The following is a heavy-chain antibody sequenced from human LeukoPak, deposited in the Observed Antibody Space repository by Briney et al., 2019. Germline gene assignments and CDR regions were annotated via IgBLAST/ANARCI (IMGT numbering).Heavy chain of an antibody. CDR2: IYYSGST. V-gene: IGHV4-59*01. J-gene: IGHJ4*02. CDR1: GGPISSYY. CDR3: ARSGRRSMSLFFDY. Sequence: SETLSLTCTVSGGPISSYYWSWIRQPPGKGLEWIGYIYYSGSTNYNPSLKSRVTISVDTSKNQFSLKLSSVTAADTAVYYCARSGRRSMSLFFDYWGQGTLVTVSS. D-gene: IGHD3-3*02.